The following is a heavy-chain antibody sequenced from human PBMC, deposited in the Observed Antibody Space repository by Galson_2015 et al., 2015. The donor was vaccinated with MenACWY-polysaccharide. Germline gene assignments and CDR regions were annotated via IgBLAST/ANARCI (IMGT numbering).Heavy chain of an antibody. D-gene: IGHD4-23*01. CDR3: AKRMTAVGGFDI. Sequence: SLRLSCAASGFTFSSCAMSWVRQAPGKGLEWVSGISGSGGTTYYADSVKGRFTISRDNSKNTLYLQMNSLRAEDTAVYYCAKRMTAVGGFDIWGHGTMVTVSS. J-gene: IGHJ3*02. V-gene: IGHV3-23*01. CDR2: ISGSGGTT. CDR1: GFTFSSCA.